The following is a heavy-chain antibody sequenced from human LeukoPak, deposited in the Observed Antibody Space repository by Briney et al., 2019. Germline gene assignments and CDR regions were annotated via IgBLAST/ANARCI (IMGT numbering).Heavy chain of an antibody. CDR2: IYYSGST. J-gene: IGHJ4*02. D-gene: IGHD4-11*01. V-gene: IGHV4-59*01. CDR1: GGSISSYY. Sequence: SETLSLTCTVSGGSISSYYWSWIRQPPGKGLEWIGYIYYSGSTDYNPSLKSRVTISVDTSKNQFSLKLSSVTAADTAVYYCARTTDFRGRLLDYWGQGTLVTVSS. CDR3: ARTTDFRGRLLDY.